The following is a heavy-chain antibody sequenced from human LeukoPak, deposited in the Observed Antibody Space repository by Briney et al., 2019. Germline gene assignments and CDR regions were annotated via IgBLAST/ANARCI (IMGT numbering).Heavy chain of an antibody. CDR2: INHSGST. V-gene: IGHV4-34*01. Sequence: SETLSLTCAVYGGSFSGYYWSWIRQPPGKGLEWIGEINHSGSTNYNPSLKSRVTTSVDTSKNQISLNLTSVTAADTAVYFCARHRDYYDTWGHGTLVTVSS. CDR3: ARHRDYYDT. J-gene: IGHJ4*01. CDR1: GGSFSGYY. D-gene: IGHD3-22*01.